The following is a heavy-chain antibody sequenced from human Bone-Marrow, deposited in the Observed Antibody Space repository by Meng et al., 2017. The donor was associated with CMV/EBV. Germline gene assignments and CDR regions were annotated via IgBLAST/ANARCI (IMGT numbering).Heavy chain of an antibody. D-gene: IGHD5-12*01. CDR3: AKDNGYTYGHASDY. CDR1: GFTFSSYS. J-gene: IGHJ4*02. V-gene: IGHV3-21*01. Sequence: GESLKISCAASGFTFSSYSMNWVRQAPGKGLEWVSSISSSSSYIYYADSVKGRFTISRDNSKNTLYLQMNSLRTEDTAVYFCAKDNGYTYGHASDYWGQGTLVTVSS. CDR2: ISSSSSYI.